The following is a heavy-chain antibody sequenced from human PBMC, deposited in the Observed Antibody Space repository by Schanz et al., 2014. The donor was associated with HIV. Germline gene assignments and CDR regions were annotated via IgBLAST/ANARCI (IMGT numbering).Heavy chain of an antibody. CDR2: TSYDGTKK. D-gene: IGHD2-2*01. Sequence: QVQLGQSGGGVVQPGRSLRLSCAASGFNFNSYGMHWVRQAPGKGLEWVAVTSYDGTKKHYADSVKGRFTISRDNSKNTLYLQMNSLGVEDTAVYFCARDGARTSHWGFWGQGTLVTVSS. CDR1: GFNFNSYG. J-gene: IGHJ4*02. V-gene: IGHV3-30*03. CDR3: ARDGARTSHWGF.